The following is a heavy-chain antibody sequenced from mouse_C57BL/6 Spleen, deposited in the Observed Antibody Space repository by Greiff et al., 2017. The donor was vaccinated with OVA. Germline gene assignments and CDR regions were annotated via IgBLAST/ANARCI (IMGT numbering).Heavy chain of an antibody. Sequence: DVQLQESGPGLVKPSQSLSLTCSVTGYSITSGYYWNWIRQFPGNKLEWMGYISYDGSNNYNPSLKNRISITRDPSKNQFFLKLNSVTTEDTATYYCARSEVYYGSSYFDYWGQGTTLTVSS. CDR1: GYSITSGYY. CDR2: ISYDGSN. D-gene: IGHD1-1*01. CDR3: ARSEVYYGSSYFDY. J-gene: IGHJ2*01. V-gene: IGHV3-6*01.